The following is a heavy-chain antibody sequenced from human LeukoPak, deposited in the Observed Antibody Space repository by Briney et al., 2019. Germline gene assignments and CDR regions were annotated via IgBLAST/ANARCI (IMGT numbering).Heavy chain of an antibody. CDR3: ARGLHSDYYGVPYYYYYYMDV. Sequence: SETLSLTCAVYGGSFSGYYWSWIRQPPGKGLEWIGEINHSGSTNYNPSLKSRVTKSVDTSKNQFSLKLSSVTAADTAVYYCARGLHSDYYGVPYYYYYYMDVWGKGTTVTVSS. V-gene: IGHV4-34*01. CDR1: GGSFSGYY. D-gene: IGHD3-10*01. CDR2: INHSGST. J-gene: IGHJ6*03.